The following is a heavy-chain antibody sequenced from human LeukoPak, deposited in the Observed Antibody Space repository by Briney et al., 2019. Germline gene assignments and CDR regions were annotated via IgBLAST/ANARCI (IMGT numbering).Heavy chain of an antibody. CDR1: GFTFSSYW. CDR2: IKQDGSEK. J-gene: IGHJ4*02. D-gene: IGHD3-10*01. V-gene: IGHV3-7*04. CDR3: ARDQLWFGELLFDY. Sequence: GGSLRLSCAASGFTFSSYWMSWVRQAPGKGLEWVANIKQDGSEKYYVDSVKGRFTISRDNDKNSLYLQMNSLRAEDTAVYYCARDQLWFGELLFDYWGQGTLVTVSS.